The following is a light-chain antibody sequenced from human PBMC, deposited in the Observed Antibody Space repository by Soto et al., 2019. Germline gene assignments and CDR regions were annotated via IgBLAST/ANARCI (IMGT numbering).Light chain of an antibody. Sequence: QSALPQPRSVSGSPGQSVTISCTGASSDVGGYNYVSWYQQHPGKAPKLMVYDVSKRPSGVPDRFSGSKSGNTASLTISGLQTEDEADYYCCSYAGRYTYVFGNGTKVTV. CDR1: SSDVGGYNY. CDR2: DVS. V-gene: IGLV2-11*01. CDR3: CSYAGRYTYV. J-gene: IGLJ1*01.